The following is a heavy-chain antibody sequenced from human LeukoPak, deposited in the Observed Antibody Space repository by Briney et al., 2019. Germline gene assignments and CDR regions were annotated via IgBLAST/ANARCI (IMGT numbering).Heavy chain of an antibody. V-gene: IGHV3-9*01. D-gene: IGHD1-26*01. J-gene: IGHJ4*02. CDR1: GCTFDDFA. Sequence: GRSLTLSCSAYGCTFDDFARHWVRQLPGRGLEWVATISWNSDGSGYADSVKGQFPISRDNPKSSVYLQTKSLKPKDAALYDCTKMGPSPYAFAQGGVGTLVTVSS. CDR3: TKMGPSPYAFAQ. CDR2: ISWNSDGS.